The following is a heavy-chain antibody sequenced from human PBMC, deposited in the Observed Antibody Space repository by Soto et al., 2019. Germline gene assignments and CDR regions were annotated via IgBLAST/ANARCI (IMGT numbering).Heavy chain of an antibody. CDR1: GFTVSSKY. D-gene: IGHD6-19*01. J-gene: IGHJ4*02. V-gene: IGHV3-53*01. Sequence: EVQPVESGGGLIQPGGSLRLSCAASGFTVSSKYMTWVRQAPGKGLEWVSVIYGGGTTYYADSVKGRFTISRDNSKNTLYLQLNSLSSEDTAVHYCVQNTGWPGFDFWGQGTLVTVSS. CDR3: VQNTGWPGFDF. CDR2: IYGGGTT.